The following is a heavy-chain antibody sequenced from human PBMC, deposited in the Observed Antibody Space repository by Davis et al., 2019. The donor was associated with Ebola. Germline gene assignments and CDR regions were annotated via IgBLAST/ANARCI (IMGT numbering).Heavy chain of an antibody. D-gene: IGHD6-19*01. Sequence: PSETLSLTCTVSGGSISSYYWSWIRQPPGKGLEWIGYIYYSGSTNYNPSLKSRVTISVDTSKNQFSLKLSSVTAADTAVYYCARFPTEIPSGLWYYGMDVWGQGTTVTVSS. CDR1: GGSISSYY. CDR2: IYYSGST. CDR3: ARFPTEIPSGLWYYGMDV. V-gene: IGHV4-59*01. J-gene: IGHJ6*02.